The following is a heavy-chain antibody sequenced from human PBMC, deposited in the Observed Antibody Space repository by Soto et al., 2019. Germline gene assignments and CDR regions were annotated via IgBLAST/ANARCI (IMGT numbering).Heavy chain of an antibody. CDR3: ARSPSMTTVSLDY. CDR2: ISSSSSYI. Sequence: GGSLRLSCAASGFTFSSYSMNWVRQAPGKGLEWVSSISSSSSYIYCADSVKGRFTISRDNAKNSLYLQMNSLRAEDTAVYYCARSPSMTTVSLDYWGQGTLVTVSS. J-gene: IGHJ4*02. V-gene: IGHV3-21*01. CDR1: GFTFSSYS. D-gene: IGHD4-17*01.